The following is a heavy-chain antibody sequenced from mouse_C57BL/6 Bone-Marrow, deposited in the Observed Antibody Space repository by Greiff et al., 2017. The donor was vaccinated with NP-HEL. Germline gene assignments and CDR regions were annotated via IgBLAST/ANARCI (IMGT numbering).Heavy chain of an antibody. V-gene: IGHV5-15*01. J-gene: IGHJ1*03. D-gene: IGHD2-2*01. CDR1: GFTFSDYG. CDR3: ARHGGMVTTYFDV. CDR2: ISNLAYSI. Sequence: EVKLMESGGGLVQPGGSLKLSCAASGFTFSDYGMAWVRQAPRKGPEWVAFISNLAYSIYYADTVTGRFTISRENAKNTLYLEMSSLRSEDTAMYYCARHGGMVTTYFDVWGTGTTVTVSS.